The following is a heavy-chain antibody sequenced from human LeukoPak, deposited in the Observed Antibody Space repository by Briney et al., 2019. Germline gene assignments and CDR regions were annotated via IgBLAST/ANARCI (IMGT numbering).Heavy chain of an antibody. J-gene: IGHJ4*02. CDR2: IGAGGTFT. Sequence: GGSVRLSCAGSGFTFSSYAMNWVRQAPGKGLEWVSGIGAGGTFTYYADSVKGRFTIFRDNSRNTLYLQMNSLRADDTAVYYCAKDRSSATSCSNYWGRGTLVTVSS. CDR3: AKDRSSATSCSNY. CDR1: GFTFSSYA. D-gene: IGHD2-2*01. V-gene: IGHV3-23*01.